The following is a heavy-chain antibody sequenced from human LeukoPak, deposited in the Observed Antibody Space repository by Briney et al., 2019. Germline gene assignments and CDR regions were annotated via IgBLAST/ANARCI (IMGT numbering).Heavy chain of an antibody. D-gene: IGHD6-19*01. Sequence: SETLSLTCAVYGGSFSGYYWSWIRQPPGKGLEWIGEINHSGSTNYNPSLKSRVTISVDTSKNQFSLKLSSVTAADTAVYYCARLGRAVAGTSPFDYWGQGTLVTVSS. V-gene: IGHV4-34*01. CDR2: INHSGST. CDR3: ARLGRAVAGTSPFDY. CDR1: GGSFSGYY. J-gene: IGHJ4*02.